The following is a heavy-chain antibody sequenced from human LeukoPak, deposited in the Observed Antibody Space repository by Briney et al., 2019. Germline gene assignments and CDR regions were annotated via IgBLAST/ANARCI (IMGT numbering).Heavy chain of an antibody. CDR3: AKEFASARYCPNGVCSPFDY. CDR2: ISGSGDTT. D-gene: IGHD2-8*01. V-gene: IGHV3-23*01. J-gene: IGHJ4*02. CDR1: EFTFISYA. Sequence: GGSLRLSCAASEFTFISYAMSWVRQAPGKGLEWVSAISGSGDTTYYGDSVKGRFTISRDNSKNTLYLQMHSLRAEDTAVYYCAKEFASARYCPNGVCSPFDYWGQGTLVIVSS.